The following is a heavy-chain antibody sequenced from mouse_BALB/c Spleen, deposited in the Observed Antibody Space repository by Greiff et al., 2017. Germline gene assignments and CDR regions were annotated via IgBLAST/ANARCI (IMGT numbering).Heavy chain of an antibody. CDR3: ARDYYGPYYFDY. CDR1: GFTFTDYY. J-gene: IGHJ2*01. V-gene: IGHV7-3*02. D-gene: IGHD1-2*01. Sequence: EVMLVESGGGLVQPGGSLRLSCATSGFTFTDYYMSWVRQPPGKALEWLGFIRNKANGYTTEYSASVKGRFTISRDNSQSILYLQMNTLRAEDSATYYCARDYYGPYYFDYWGQGTTLTVSA. CDR2: IRNKANGYTT.